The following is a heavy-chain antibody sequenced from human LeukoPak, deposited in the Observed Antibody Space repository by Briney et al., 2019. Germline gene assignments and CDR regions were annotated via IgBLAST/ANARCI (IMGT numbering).Heavy chain of an antibody. J-gene: IGHJ3*02. CDR3: SKDRGWEQLVAFDI. Sequence: PGGSLRLSCAASGFTFDDYAMHWVRQAPGQGLEWVSGISGNSGSIGYAHSVKGRFTISRDTAKNSLYLQMNSLRAEDTALYYCSKDRGWEQLVAFDIWGQGTMVTVSS. CDR2: ISGNSGSI. V-gene: IGHV3-9*01. D-gene: IGHD1-26*01. CDR1: GFTFDDYA.